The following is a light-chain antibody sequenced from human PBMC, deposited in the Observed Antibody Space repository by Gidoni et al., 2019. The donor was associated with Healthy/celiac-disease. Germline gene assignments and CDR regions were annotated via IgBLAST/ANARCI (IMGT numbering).Light chain of an antibody. V-gene: IGKV3-15*01. J-gene: IGKJ2*04. CDR2: GAS. CDR3: QQYNNWPPEGS. CDR1: QSVSSN. Sequence: EIVMTQSPDTLSVSPGERATLSCRASQSVSSNLAWYQQKPGQAPRLLIYGASTRATGIPARFSGSGSGTEFTLTISSLQSEDFAVYYCQQYNNWPPEGSFGQGTKLEIK.